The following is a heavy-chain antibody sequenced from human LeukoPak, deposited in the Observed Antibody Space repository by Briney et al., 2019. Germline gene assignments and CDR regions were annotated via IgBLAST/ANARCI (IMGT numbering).Heavy chain of an antibody. J-gene: IGHJ4*02. CDR3: AREFGHCSGDNCFYFFDS. CDR2: INTHKGHT. Sequence: ASVKVSCKASGYTLTHYNISWVRQAPGQGLEWMGWINTHKGHTKFLQKLQGRVTVTTDISTNTAYMELRRLRPDDTAVYYCAREFGHCSGDNCFYFFDSWGQGSLVIVSS. V-gene: IGHV1-18*01. D-gene: IGHD2-15*01. CDR1: GYTLTHYN.